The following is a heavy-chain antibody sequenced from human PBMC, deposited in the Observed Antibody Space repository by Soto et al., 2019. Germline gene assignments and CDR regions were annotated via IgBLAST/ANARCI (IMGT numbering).Heavy chain of an antibody. CDR2: IYYSGST. Sequence: PSETLSLTCTVSGGSVSSGSYYWSWIRQPPGKGLEWIGYIYYSGSTNYNPSLKSRVTISVDTSKNQFSLKLSSVTAADTAVYYCARGDSYDILTGYHKGGVDYWGQGTLVTVSS. V-gene: IGHV4-61*01. J-gene: IGHJ4*02. CDR1: GGSVSSGSYY. CDR3: ARGDSYDILTGYHKGGVDY. D-gene: IGHD3-9*01.